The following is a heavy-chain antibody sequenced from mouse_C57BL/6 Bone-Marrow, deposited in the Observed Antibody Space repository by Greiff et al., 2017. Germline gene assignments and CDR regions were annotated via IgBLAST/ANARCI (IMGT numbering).Heavy chain of an antibody. CDR3: ARGTTVVEGDYAMDY. CDR2: INPNYGTT. V-gene: IGHV1-39*01. Sequence: EVKLQESGPELVKPGASVKISCKASGYSFTDYNMNWVKQSNGKSLEWIGVINPNYGTTSYNQKFKGKATLTVDQSSSTAYMQLNSLTSEDSAVYYCARGTTVVEGDYAMDYWGQGTSVTVSS. J-gene: IGHJ4*01. D-gene: IGHD1-1*01. CDR1: GYSFTDYN.